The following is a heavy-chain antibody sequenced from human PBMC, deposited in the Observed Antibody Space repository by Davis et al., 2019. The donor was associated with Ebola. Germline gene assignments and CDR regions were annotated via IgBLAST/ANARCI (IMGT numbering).Heavy chain of an antibody. CDR2: INPSGGST. CDR1: GFTFTSYY. Sequence: GESLKISCAASGFTFTSYYMHWVRQAPGQGLEWMGIINPSGGSTSYAQKFQGRVTMTRDTSTSTVYMELSSLRSEDTAVYYCARVWITGTLVGFDPWGQGTLVTVSS. D-gene: IGHD1-20*01. J-gene: IGHJ5*02. CDR3: ARVWITGTLVGFDP. V-gene: IGHV1-46*01.